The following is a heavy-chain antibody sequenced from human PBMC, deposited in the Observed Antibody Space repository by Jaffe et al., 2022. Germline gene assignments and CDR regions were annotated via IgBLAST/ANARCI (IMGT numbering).Heavy chain of an antibody. Sequence: EVQLVESGGGLVQPGGSLRLSCAASGFTFSSYWMHWVRQAPGKGLVWVSRINSDGSSTSYADSVKGRFTISRDNAKNTLYLQMNSLRAEDTAVYYCARDGDYYDSSGYYLEYFQHWGQGTLVTVSS. CDR3: ARDGDYYDSSGYYLEYFQH. V-gene: IGHV3-74*01. D-gene: IGHD3-22*01. J-gene: IGHJ1*01. CDR2: INSDGSST. CDR1: GFTFSSYW.